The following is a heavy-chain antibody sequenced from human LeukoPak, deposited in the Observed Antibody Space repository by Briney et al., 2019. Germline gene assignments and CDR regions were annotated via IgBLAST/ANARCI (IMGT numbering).Heavy chain of an antibody. CDR1: GYTLTDLS. Sequence: GASVKVSCKVSGYTLTDLSMHRVRQAPGKGLGRMGGFDPEDGETIYAQKFQGRVTMTEDTSTDTAYMEMSRLRSEDTAVYYCATDLGSTAWPRWESPWGQGTLVTVSS. CDR3: ATDLGSTAWPRWESP. D-gene: IGHD1-26*01. J-gene: IGHJ4*02. V-gene: IGHV1-24*01. CDR2: FDPEDGET.